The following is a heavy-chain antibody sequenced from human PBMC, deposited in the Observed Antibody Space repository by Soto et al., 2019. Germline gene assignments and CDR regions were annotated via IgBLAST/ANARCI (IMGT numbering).Heavy chain of an antibody. CDR1: SGSISSSNW. V-gene: IGHV4-4*02. CDR3: ARAEWSSSSSRYYFDY. D-gene: IGHD6-6*01. Sequence: KPSETLSLTCAVSSGSISSSNWWSWVRQPPGKGLEWIGEIYHSGSTNYNPSLKSRVTISVDKSKNQFSLKLSSVTAADTAVYYCARAEWSSSSSRYYFDYWGQGTLVTVSS. J-gene: IGHJ4*02. CDR2: IYHSGST.